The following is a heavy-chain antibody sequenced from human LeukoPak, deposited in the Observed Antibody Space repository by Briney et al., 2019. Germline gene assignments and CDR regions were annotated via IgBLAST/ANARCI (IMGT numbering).Heavy chain of an antibody. CDR3: TKLDRGNSYCMVV. CDR2: TRNRATSYTT. CDR1: GFTFSDHY. J-gene: IGHJ6*03. V-gene: IGHV3-72*01. Sequence: QAGGSLRLSCAASGFTFSDHYIDRVRQAPGKGLEWVGRTRNRATSYTTAYAASVKGRFIISRDESKSSVYLQMNSLKTEDTAVYYCTKLDRGNSYCMVVWGKGTTVTVSS. D-gene: IGHD4-23*01.